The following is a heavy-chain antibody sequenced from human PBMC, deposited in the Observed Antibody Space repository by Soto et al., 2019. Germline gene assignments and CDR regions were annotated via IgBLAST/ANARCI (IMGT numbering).Heavy chain of an antibody. CDR2: ISYDGSNK. CDR1: GLTFSSYA. J-gene: IGHJ4*02. CDR3: ARDAPYYDSSGPLNYFDY. V-gene: IGHV3-30-3*01. D-gene: IGHD3-22*01. Sequence: QVQLVESGGGVVQPGRSLRLSCAASGLTFSSYAMHWVRQAPGKGLEWVAVISYDGSNKYYADSVKGRFTISRDNSKNTLYLQMNSLRAEDTAVYYCARDAPYYDSSGPLNYFDYWGQGTLVTVSS.